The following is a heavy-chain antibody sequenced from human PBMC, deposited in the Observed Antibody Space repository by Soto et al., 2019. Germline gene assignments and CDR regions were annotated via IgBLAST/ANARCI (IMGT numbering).Heavy chain of an antibody. CDR1: GGSISSYY. CDR3: ARAGHYDFWSGYYPNYYYGMDV. J-gene: IGHJ6*02. CDR2: IYYSGST. V-gene: IGHV4-59*01. Sequence: SETLSLTCPVSGGSISSYYWSWIRQPPGKGLEWIGYIYYSGSTNYNPSLKSRVTISVDTSKNQFSLKLSSVTAADTAVYYCARAGHYDFWSGYYPNYYYGMDVWGQGTTVTVSS. D-gene: IGHD3-3*01.